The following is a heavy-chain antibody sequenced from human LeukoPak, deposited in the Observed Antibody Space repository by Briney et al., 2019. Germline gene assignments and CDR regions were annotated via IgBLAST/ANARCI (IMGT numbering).Heavy chain of an antibody. CDR1: GFTFNSYA. Sequence: GGSLRLSCAASGFTFNSYAMYWVRQAPGKGLEWISGIFGSGGSPHYADSVKGRFTISRDNSQEIVYLQLDSLRVEGTALYYCGKTTVGYSSGRYPGWPVDYWGQGALVTVSS. D-gene: IGHD2-15*01. J-gene: IGHJ4*02. CDR3: GKTTVGYSSGRYPGWPVDY. V-gene: IGHV3-23*01. CDR2: IFGSGGSP.